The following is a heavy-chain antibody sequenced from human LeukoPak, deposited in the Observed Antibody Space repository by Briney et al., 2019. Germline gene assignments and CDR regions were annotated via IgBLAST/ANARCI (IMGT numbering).Heavy chain of an antibody. CDR2: IKEDGSEK. CDR3: ARGRFNYDSTGYSSFYY. CDR1: GVTFSSYW. V-gene: IGHV3-7*01. J-gene: IGHJ4*02. Sequence: PGTSLRLSCAASGVTFSSYWMSWVRQAPGKGLEWVANIKEDGSEKYYVDSVKGRFTISRDNAKTSVYLQMNSLRAEDTAVYYCARGRFNYDSTGYSSFYYWGQGTLVTVSS. D-gene: IGHD3-22*01.